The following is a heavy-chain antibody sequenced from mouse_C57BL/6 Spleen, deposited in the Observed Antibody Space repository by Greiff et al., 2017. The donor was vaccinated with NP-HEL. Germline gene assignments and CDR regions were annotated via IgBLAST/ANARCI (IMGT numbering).Heavy chain of an antibody. V-gene: IGHV1-59*01. J-gene: IGHJ4*01. Sequence: QVQLQQPGAELVRPGTSVKLSCKASGYTFTSYWMHWVKQRPGQGLEWIGVIDPSDSYTNYNQKFKGKATLTVDTSSSTAYMQLSSLTSEDSAVYYCEALWTPSMDYWGQGTSVTVSS. CDR2: IDPSDSYT. CDR1: GYTFTSYW. D-gene: IGHD1-1*02. CDR3: EALWTPSMDY.